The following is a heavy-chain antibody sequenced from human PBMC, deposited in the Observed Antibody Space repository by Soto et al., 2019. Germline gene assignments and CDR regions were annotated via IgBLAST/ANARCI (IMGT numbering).Heavy chain of an antibody. Sequence: VGSLRLSCAASGFTLSRHTMNWVRQAPGKGLEWVSFIGSRTSDIYYADSVKGRFTISRDNAKNSLYLDLTRLRAEDTAVYFCVRDYYDTSGYPNTFDMWGQGTMVTVSS. CDR3: VRDYYDTSGYPNTFDM. J-gene: IGHJ3*02. CDR1: GFTLSRHT. CDR2: IGSRTSDI. V-gene: IGHV3-21*01. D-gene: IGHD3-22*01.